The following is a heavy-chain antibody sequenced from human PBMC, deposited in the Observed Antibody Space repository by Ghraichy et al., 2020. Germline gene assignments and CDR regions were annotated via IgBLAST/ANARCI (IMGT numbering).Heavy chain of an antibody. D-gene: IGHD2-8*01. CDR3: ARGEDIVLMVYAIPGGDYYYGMDV. J-gene: IGHJ6*02. CDR1: GGTFSSYA. CDR2: IIPIFGTA. V-gene: IGHV1-69*13. Sequence: SVKVSCKASGGTFSSYAISWVRQAPGQGLEWMGGIIPIFGTANYAQKFQGRVTITADESTSTAYMELSSLRSEDTAVYYCARGEDIVLMVYAIPGGDYYYGMDVWGQGTTVTVSS.